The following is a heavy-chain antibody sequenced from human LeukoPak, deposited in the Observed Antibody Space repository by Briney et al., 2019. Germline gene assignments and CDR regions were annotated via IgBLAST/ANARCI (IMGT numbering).Heavy chain of an antibody. CDR3: ARDYYDRNGVGWFDP. D-gene: IGHD3-22*01. J-gene: IGHJ5*02. Sequence: PGGSLRLSCAASGFTFSAYTMNWVRQAPGKGLEWVSYISSSSFHTDYADSVKGRFTISRDNAKNSLYLQMNSLRVEDTAVYYCARDYYDRNGVGWFDPWGQGTLVTVSS. V-gene: IGHV3-21*05. CDR2: ISSSSFHT. CDR1: GFTFSAYT.